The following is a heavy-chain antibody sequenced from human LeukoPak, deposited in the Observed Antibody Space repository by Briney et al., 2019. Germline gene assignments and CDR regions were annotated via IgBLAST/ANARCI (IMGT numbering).Heavy chain of an antibody. D-gene: IGHD2-2*02. CDR3: ARPRFPLYVAFDI. J-gene: IGHJ3*02. Sequence: SETLSLTCTVSGGSISNSNWWSWVRQPPGRGLEWIGSIYYSGSTYYNPSLKSRVTISVDTSKNQFSLKLSSVTAADTAVYYCARPRFPLYVAFDIWGQGTMVTVSS. V-gene: IGHV4-4*02. CDR2: IYYSGST. CDR1: GGSISNSNW.